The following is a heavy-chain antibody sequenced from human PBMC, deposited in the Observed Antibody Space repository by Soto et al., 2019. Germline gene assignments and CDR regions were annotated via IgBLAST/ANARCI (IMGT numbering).Heavy chain of an antibody. CDR3: TTPSGYELKY. D-gene: IGHD5-12*01. CDR1: GFTFSNAW. V-gene: IGHV3-15*07. J-gene: IGHJ4*02. CDR2: IKSKTDGGTT. Sequence: PGGSLRLSCAASGFTFSNAWINWVRQAPGKGLEWVGRIKSKTDGGTTDFAASVKGRFAISRDDSKNTLYLQMNSLKTEDTAVYYCTTPSGYELKYWGQGTLVTVSS.